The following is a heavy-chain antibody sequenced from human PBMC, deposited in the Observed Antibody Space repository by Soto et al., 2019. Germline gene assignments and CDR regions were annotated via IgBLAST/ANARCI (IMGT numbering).Heavy chain of an antibody. CDR3: ARDPATFGLVPYFDY. CDR1: GYTFTSYG. J-gene: IGHJ4*02. D-gene: IGHD3-3*01. V-gene: IGHV1-18*01. CDR2: ISAYNGNT. Sequence: ASVKVSCKASGYTFTSYGISWVRQAPGQGLEWMGWISAYNGNTNYAQKLQGRVTMTTDTSTSTAYMELRSLTSDDTAVYYCARDPATFGLVPYFDYWGQGTLVTVSS.